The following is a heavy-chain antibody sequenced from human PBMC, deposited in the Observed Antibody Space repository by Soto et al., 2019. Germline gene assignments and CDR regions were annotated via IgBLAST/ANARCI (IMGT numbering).Heavy chain of an antibody. V-gene: IGHV3-74*01. CDR1: GFTFSSYW. CDR2: LNGDGTVK. Sequence: GGSLRLSCAASGFTFSSYWMHWVRQAPGKGLVWVSRLNGDGTVKLYADSVKGRFTISRDNAKNMLYLQMDSLRAEDTAVYYCGYGHGWFAPWGQGTLVTVSS. J-gene: IGHJ5*02. D-gene: IGHD5-18*01. CDR3: GYGHGWFAP.